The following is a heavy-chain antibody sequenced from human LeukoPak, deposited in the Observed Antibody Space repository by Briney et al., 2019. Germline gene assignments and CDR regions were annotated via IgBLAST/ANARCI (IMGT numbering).Heavy chain of an antibody. D-gene: IGHD3-22*01. CDR1: GGSISSYY. J-gene: IGHJ3*02. CDR3: ATSTTMIVAGGGGFDI. CDR2: IYNTGST. Sequence: SETLSLTCIVSGGSISSYYWGWIRQPPGMGLEWIGYIYNTGSTTYNPSLKSRVTISGDTSKNQFSLKLNSVTAADTAVYYCATSTTMIVAGGGGFDIWGQGTMVTVSS. V-gene: IGHV4-59*08.